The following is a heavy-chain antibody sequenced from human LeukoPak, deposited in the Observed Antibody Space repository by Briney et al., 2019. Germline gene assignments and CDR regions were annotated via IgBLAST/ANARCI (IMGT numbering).Heavy chain of an antibody. V-gene: IGHV7-4-1*02. CDR2: INTNTGNP. J-gene: IGHJ6*03. Sequence: ASVKVSCKASGYTFTSYAMNWVRQAPGQGLEWMGWINTNTGNPTYAQGFTGRFVFSLDTSVSAAYLQISSLKAEDTAVYYCARRRDGYNRATYYYYYMDVWGKGTTVTVSS. D-gene: IGHD5-24*01. CDR3: ARRRDGYNRATYYYYYMDV. CDR1: GYTFTSYA.